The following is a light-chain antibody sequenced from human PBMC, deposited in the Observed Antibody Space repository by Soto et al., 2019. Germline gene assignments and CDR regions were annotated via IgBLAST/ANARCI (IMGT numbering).Light chain of an antibody. J-gene: IGLJ2*01. CDR3: SSYTGSNTHVV. CDR1: TSDVGGYNY. V-gene: IGLV2-14*01. CDR2: DVT. Sequence: QSALTQPASVSGSPGQSITISCSGTTSDVGGYNYVSWYQQYPGKAPKLIIFDVTNRPSGVSDRFSSSKSGNTASLTISGLQVEDEADYYCSSYTGSNTHVVFGGGTKLTVL.